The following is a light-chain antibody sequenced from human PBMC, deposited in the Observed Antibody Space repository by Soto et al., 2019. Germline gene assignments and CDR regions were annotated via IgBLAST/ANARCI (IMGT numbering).Light chain of an antibody. CDR1: QSISSY. CDR3: QQSYSTPRT. J-gene: IGKJ1*01. CDR2: AAS. Sequence: IRLTQYPSSLSASVGDRFTITCRASQSISSYLNCYQQKPGKAPKLLIYAASSLQSGVPSRFSGSGSGTDFTLTISSLQPEDFATYYSQQSYSTPRTFGQGTNVDI. V-gene: IGKV1-39*01.